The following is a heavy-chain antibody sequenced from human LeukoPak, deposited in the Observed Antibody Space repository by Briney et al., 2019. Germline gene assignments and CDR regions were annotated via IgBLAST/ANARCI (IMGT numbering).Heavy chain of an antibody. CDR1: GFTFSGYS. CDR2: ISSSSSYI. V-gene: IGHV3-21*01. D-gene: IGHD4-17*01. J-gene: IGHJ6*02. Sequence: GGSLRLSCAASGFTFSGYSMNWVRQAPGKGLEWVSSISSSSSYIYYADSVKGRFTISRDNAKNSLYLQMNSLRAEDTAVYYCARVSGGGDYEEYYGMDVWGQGTTVTVSS. CDR3: ARVSGGGDYEEYYGMDV.